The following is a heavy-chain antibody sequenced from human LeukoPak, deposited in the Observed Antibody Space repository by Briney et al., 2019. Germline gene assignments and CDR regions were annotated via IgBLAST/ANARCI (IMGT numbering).Heavy chain of an antibody. CDR3: ARSPPYRYNWNDDYFDY. V-gene: IGHV5-51*01. Sequence: GESLQISCKGSGYSFTSYWIGWVRQMPGKGLEWMGIIYPGDSDTRYSPSFQGQVTISADKSISTAYLQWSSLKASDTAMYYCARSPPYRYNWNDDYFDYWGQGTLVTVSS. CDR1: GYSFTSYW. CDR2: IYPGDSDT. D-gene: IGHD1-20*01. J-gene: IGHJ4*02.